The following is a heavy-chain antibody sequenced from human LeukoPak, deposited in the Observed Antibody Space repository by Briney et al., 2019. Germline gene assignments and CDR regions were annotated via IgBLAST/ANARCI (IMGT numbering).Heavy chain of an antibody. CDR3: AKDYSSGYYYDY. J-gene: IGHJ4*02. Sequence: PGGSLRLSCGASGFTVSSYEMNWVRQAPGKGLEWVSSISGSGDSTYYADSVKGRFTISRDNSKNTLYLQMNSLRAEDTAVYYCAKDYSSGYYYDYWGQGTLVTVSS. CDR2: ISGSGDST. CDR1: GFTVSSYE. V-gene: IGHV3-23*01. D-gene: IGHD3-22*01.